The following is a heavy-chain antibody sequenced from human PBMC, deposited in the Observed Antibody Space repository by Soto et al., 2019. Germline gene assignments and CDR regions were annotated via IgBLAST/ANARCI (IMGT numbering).Heavy chain of an antibody. CDR1: GFTFSSYW. Sequence: PGGSLRLSCAASGFTFSSYWMSWVRQAPGKGLEWVANIKQDGSEKYYVDSVKGRFTISRDNAKNSLYLQMNSLRAEDTAVYYCARDVPPGIAVAGNDAFDIWGQGTMVTVSS. D-gene: IGHD6-19*01. CDR2: IKQDGSEK. J-gene: IGHJ3*02. V-gene: IGHV3-7*03. CDR3: ARDVPPGIAVAGNDAFDI.